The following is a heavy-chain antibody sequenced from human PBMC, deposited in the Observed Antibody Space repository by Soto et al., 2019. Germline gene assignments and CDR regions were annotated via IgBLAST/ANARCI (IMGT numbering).Heavy chain of an antibody. J-gene: IGHJ4*02. Sequence: QVQLQQWGAGLLKPSETLSLTCAVYGGSFSGYYWSWIRQPPGKGLEWIGEINHSGSTNYNPSLKSRVTISVDTSKNQFSLKLSSVTAADTAVYYCASSRSGLRYFDWLLAFDYWGQGTLVTVSS. CDR2: INHSGST. V-gene: IGHV4-34*01. D-gene: IGHD3-9*01. CDR1: GGSFSGYY. CDR3: ASSRSGLRYFDWLLAFDY.